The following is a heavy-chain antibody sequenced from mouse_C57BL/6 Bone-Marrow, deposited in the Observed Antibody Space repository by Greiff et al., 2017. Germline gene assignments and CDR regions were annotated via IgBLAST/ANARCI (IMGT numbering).Heavy chain of an antibody. CDR1: GYTFTSYW. Sequence: QVQLQQPGAELVKPGASVKMSCKASGYTFTSYWITWVKQRPGQGLEWVGDIYPGSGSTNYNEKFKSKATLTVDTSASTAYMQLSSLTSEDSAVYYCASTLIAYWGQGTLVTVTA. J-gene: IGHJ3*01. CDR3: ASTLIAY. D-gene: IGHD6-1*01. V-gene: IGHV1-55*01. CDR2: IYPGSGST.